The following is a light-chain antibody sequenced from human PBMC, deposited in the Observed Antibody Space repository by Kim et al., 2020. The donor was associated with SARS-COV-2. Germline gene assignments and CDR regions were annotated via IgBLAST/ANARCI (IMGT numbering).Light chain of an antibody. Sequence: EIVLTQSPATLSVAPGESATLSCRASQSVKSSLSWYQQKPGQAPRLLIYGASTRATDTPVRFSASRSGTEFTLTISGLQSEDSAVYYCQQYVAWRTFGQGTKVDIK. CDR2: GAS. V-gene: IGKV3-15*01. J-gene: IGKJ1*01. CDR1: QSVKSS. CDR3: QQYVAWRT.